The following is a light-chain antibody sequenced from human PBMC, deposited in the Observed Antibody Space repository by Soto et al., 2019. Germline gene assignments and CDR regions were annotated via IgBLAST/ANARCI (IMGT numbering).Light chain of an antibody. Sequence: QSALTQPASVSGSPGQSITISCTGTSSDVGGYHYVSWYQQHPGKAPKLTIYDVSDRPSGVSNRFSGSKSDNTASLTISGLQAEDEADYYCSSYTSSNILLFGGGTKLTVL. V-gene: IGLV2-14*03. CDR1: SSDVGGYHY. CDR2: DVS. CDR3: SSYTSSNILL. J-gene: IGLJ2*01.